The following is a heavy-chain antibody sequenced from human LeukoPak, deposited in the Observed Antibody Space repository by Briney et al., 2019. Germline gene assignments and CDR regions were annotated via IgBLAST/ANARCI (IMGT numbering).Heavy chain of an antibody. Sequence: GGSLRLSCGASGFTFSSYGMSWVRQAPGKGLEWVSAISGSGGSTYYADSVKGRFTISRDNSKNTLYLQMNSLRAEDTAVYYCAKGETYYYDSSGYFNFDYWGQGTLVTVSS. J-gene: IGHJ4*02. D-gene: IGHD3-22*01. CDR1: GFTFSSYG. V-gene: IGHV3-23*01. CDR3: AKGETYYYDSSGYFNFDY. CDR2: ISGSGGST.